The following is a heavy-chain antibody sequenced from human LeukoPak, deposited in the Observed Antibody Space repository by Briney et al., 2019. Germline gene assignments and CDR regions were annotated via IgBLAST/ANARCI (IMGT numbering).Heavy chain of an antibody. Sequence: ASVKVSCRSSGDTLASEYIHWVRQAPGQGLEWMGIINPSGGSTSYAQKFQGRVIMTRDTSTSTVYMDLSSLRSEDTAVYYCATDGSSTDDYYFDYWGQGTLVTVSS. D-gene: IGHD2-2*01. CDR3: ATDGSSTDDYYFDY. J-gene: IGHJ4*02. CDR2: INPSGGST. CDR1: GDTLASEY. V-gene: IGHV1-46*01.